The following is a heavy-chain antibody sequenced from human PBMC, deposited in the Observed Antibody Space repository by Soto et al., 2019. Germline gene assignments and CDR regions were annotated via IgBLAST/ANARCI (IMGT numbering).Heavy chain of an antibody. V-gene: IGHV4-59*01. CDR3: ARDTSIAGHHYGMDV. CDR1: GGSISSYY. Sequence: SETLSLTCTVSGGSISSYYLSWMRQPPGKGLEWIGYIYYSGSTNYNPSLKSRVTISVDTSKNQFSLKLSSVTAADTAVHYCARDTSIAGHHYGMDVWGQGTTVT. CDR2: IYYSGST. J-gene: IGHJ6*02. D-gene: IGHD6-6*01.